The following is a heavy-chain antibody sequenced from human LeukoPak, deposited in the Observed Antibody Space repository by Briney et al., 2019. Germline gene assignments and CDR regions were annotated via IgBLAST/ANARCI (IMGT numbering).Heavy chain of an antibody. Sequence: GGSLRLSCAASGFTFTNAWMTWVRQAPGKGLEWVGHIKSKTDGWTTDYTAPVKGRFTISRDDSKNTLYLQMNSLRTEDTAVYYCATEHGSGSSDFDYWGQGTLVTVSS. CDR3: ATEHGSGSSDFDY. CDR2: IKSKTDGWTT. CDR1: GFTFTNAW. J-gene: IGHJ4*02. D-gene: IGHD2-15*01. V-gene: IGHV3-15*01.